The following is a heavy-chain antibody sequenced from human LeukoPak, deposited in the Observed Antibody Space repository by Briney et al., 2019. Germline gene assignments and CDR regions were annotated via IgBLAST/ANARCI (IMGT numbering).Heavy chain of an antibody. CDR3: ARDSESLGGERNAFDI. V-gene: IGHV4-34*01. CDR1: GGSFSGYY. CDR2: INHSGST. D-gene: IGHD3-16*01. J-gene: IGHJ3*02. Sequence: SETLSLTCAVYGGSFSGYYWSWIRQPPGKGLEWIGEINHSGSTNYNPSLKSRVTISVDTSKNQFSLKLSSVTAADTAVYYCARDSESLGGERNAFDIWGQGTMVTVSS.